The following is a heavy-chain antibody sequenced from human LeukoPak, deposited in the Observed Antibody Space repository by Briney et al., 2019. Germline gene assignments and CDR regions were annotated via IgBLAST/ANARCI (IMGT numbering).Heavy chain of an antibody. V-gene: IGHV4-39*01. D-gene: IGHD2-2*01. Sequence: PSETLSLTCTVSGGSISSSSFFWAWIRQPPGKGLEWIGTVSYGGTTYYSPSLKSRVTISVDTSKNQFSLRLTSVTAADTALYYCAKLTCSSTFCPLDYWGQGTLVTVSS. CDR3: AKLTCSSTFCPLDY. CDR1: GGSISSSSFF. J-gene: IGHJ4*02. CDR2: VSYGGTT.